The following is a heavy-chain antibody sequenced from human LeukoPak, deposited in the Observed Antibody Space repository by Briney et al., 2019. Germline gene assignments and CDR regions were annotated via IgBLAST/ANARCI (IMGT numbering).Heavy chain of an antibody. CDR1: GFTFSSYS. D-gene: IGHD3-16*02. CDR2: ISSSSSYI. J-gene: IGHJ3*02. V-gene: IGHV3-21*04. CDR3: AKGGPGLYDAFDI. Sequence: GGSLRLSCAASGFTFSSYSMNWVRQAPGKGLEWVSSISSSSSYIYYADSVKGRFTISRDNAKNSLYLQMNSLRAEDTAVYYCAKGGPGLYDAFDIWGQGTMVTVSS.